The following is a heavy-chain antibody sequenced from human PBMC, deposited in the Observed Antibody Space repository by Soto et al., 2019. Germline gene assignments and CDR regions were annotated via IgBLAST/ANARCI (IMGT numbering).Heavy chain of an antibody. J-gene: IGHJ4*02. Sequence: EVQLVESGGGLVQPGGSLRLSCTASGFTVSSNYMSWVRQTAGKGLEWVSVIYTGGRTYYADPVKGRFTISRDNSKNTLYLQMNSLRAEDTAVYYCARELSLVGYFDYWGQGTLVTVSS. D-gene: IGHD2-2*01. CDR2: IYTGGRT. V-gene: IGHV3-66*01. CDR3: ARELSLVGYFDY. CDR1: GFTVSSNY.